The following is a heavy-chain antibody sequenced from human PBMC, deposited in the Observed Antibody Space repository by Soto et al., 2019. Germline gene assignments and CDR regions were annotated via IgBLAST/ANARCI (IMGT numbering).Heavy chain of an antibody. CDR1: GGCIRSGGYY. Sequence: QVQLQESGPGLVKPSQTLSLSCTVSGGCIRSGGYYWTWIRQHPGKGLEWIGYTYYSGYTNYNPSLKSRVTISVDASKNQFSMKLSSVTAPDTAVYYCARVLSTAAVDYWGQGTLVTVSS. V-gene: IGHV4-31*03. J-gene: IGHJ4*02. CDR3: ARVLSTAAVDY. D-gene: IGHD6-13*01. CDR2: TYYSGYT.